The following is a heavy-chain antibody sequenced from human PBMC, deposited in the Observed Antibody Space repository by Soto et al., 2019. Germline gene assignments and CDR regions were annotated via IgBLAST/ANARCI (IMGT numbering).Heavy chain of an antibody. CDR1: GFSVTNNY. D-gene: IGHD2-2*01. CDR2: IDIGGNT. V-gene: IGHV3-66*01. J-gene: IGHJ4*02. CDR3: ARGRGSTGYLGREHYFDY. Sequence: EVQVVESGGGLVQPGGSLRLSCAASGFSVTNNYMNWVRQAPGQGLEWVSIIDIGGNTYYADSVKDRFTISRDNSRNTLYLHMDSLRAEDTAVYYCARGRGSTGYLGREHYFDYWGQGNLVTVSP.